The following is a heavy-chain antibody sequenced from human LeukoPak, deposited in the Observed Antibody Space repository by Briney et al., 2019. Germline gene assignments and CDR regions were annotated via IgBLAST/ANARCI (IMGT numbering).Heavy chain of an antibody. Sequence: SETLSLTCAVYGGSFRGYYWICIRQPPGKGLEGIREINHSGSTNYNPSLKSRVTISVDTSKNQFSLKLSSVTDADTAVYYCARWGLQLWSHFDYWGQGTLVTVSS. V-gene: IGHV4-34*01. D-gene: IGHD5-18*01. CDR1: GGSFRGYY. CDR2: INHSGST. J-gene: IGHJ4*02. CDR3: ARWGLQLWSHFDY.